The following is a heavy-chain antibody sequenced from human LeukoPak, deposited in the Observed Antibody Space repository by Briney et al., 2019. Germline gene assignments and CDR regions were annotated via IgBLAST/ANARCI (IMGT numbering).Heavy chain of an antibody. D-gene: IGHD5-24*01. J-gene: IGHJ5*02. CDR2: ISPSGGST. CDR1: GYTFTGYW. Sequence: ASVKVSCKAFGYTFTGYWMHWVRQAPGQGPEWMGVISPSGGSTIYAQKFKGRVTLTRDMSASTDYLELSSLRSEDTAVYYCARDNSVRDEAWWFNPWGQGALVTVSS. CDR3: ARDNSVRDEAWWFNP. V-gene: IGHV1-46*01.